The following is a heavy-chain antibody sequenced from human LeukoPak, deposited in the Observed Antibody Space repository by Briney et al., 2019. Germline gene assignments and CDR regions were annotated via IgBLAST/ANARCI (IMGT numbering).Heavy chain of an antibody. V-gene: IGHV4-34*01. D-gene: IGHD5-18*01. CDR1: GGSFSGYD. J-gene: IGHJ4*02. Sequence: KPSETLSLTCAVYGGSFSGYDWSWIRQPPGKGLEWIGEINHSGSTNYNPSLKSRVTISVDTSKNQFSLKLSSVTAADTAVYYCARESTAMVTGLDYWGQGTLVTVSS. CDR3: ARESTAMVTGLDY. CDR2: INHSGST.